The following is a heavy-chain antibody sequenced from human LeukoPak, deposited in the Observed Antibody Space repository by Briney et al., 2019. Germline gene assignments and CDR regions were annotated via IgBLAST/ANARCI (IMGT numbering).Heavy chain of an antibody. Sequence: GGSLRLSCAASGFNFTNYAMNWVRQAPGRGLEWVSLISSSGGSTYYAGSVKGRFTISSDNSNSTLHLQMNSLRAEDTAIYYCAKDGPTAIPSWFDPWGQGTLVTVSS. V-gene: IGHV3-23*01. CDR2: ISSSGGST. CDR1: GFNFTNYA. J-gene: IGHJ5*02. CDR3: AKDGPTAIPSWFDP. D-gene: IGHD2-21*02.